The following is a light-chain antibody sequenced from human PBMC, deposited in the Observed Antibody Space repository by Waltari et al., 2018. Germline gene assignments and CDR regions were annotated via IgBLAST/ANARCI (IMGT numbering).Light chain of an antibody. Sequence: DIQMTKSPSSLSASVGDRVTITCQASQDITNCLNWYQQKPGQAPKLLIYDASNLKTGVPSRFSGRGFGTDFTFTISSLQPEDVATYYCQQYDVLQYTFGPGTKVKLK. CDR1: QDITNC. V-gene: IGKV1-33*01. J-gene: IGKJ3*01. CDR2: DAS. CDR3: QQYDVLQYT.